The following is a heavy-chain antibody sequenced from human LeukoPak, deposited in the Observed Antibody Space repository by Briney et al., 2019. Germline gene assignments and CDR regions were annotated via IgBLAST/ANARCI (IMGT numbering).Heavy chain of an antibody. D-gene: IGHD1-26*01. CDR3: TDVGVGGDY. CDR2: ISSSSSYI. Sequence: PGGSLRLSCAASGFTFSSYSMNWVRQAPGKGLEWVSSISSSSSYIYYADPVKGRFTISRDNAKNSLYLQMNSLRVEDTAVYYCTDVGVGGDYWGQGTLVTVSS. V-gene: IGHV3-21*04. CDR1: GFTFSSYS. J-gene: IGHJ4*02.